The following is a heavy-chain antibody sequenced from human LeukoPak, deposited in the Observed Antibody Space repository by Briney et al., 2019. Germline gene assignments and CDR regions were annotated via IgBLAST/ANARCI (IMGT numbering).Heavy chain of an antibody. D-gene: IGHD6-13*01. V-gene: IGHV4-59*01. J-gene: IGHJ4*02. CDR2: IYYSGRT. Sequence: PSETLSLTCTVSGGSISSYYWSWIRQPPGKGLDWLGYIYYSGRTNYNPSLKSRVTISVDTTKNQSSLKLSSVTAADTAVYYCARGRYSSSWYYFDYWGQGTLVTVSS. CDR3: ARGRYSSSWYYFDY. CDR1: GGSISSYY.